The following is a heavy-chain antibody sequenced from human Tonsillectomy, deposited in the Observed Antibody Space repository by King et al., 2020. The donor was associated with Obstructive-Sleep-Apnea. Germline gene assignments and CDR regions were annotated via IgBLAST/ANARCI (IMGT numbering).Heavy chain of an antibody. Sequence: VQLVESGGGLVQPGGSLRLSCAASGFTFSSYTMNWVRQAPGRGLEWVSYISGSGSTIYYADSGKGRFTISRDNAKNSLYLQMNSLRAEDTAGYYCATGPDYGSGYFDYWGQGTLVTVSS. J-gene: IGHJ4*02. D-gene: IGHD3-16*01. CDR2: ISGSGSTI. CDR3: ATGPDYGSGYFDY. V-gene: IGHV3-48*04. CDR1: GFTFSSYT.